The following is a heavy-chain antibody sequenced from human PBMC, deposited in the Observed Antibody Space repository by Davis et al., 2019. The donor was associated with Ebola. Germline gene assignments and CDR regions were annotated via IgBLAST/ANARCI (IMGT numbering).Heavy chain of an antibody. D-gene: IGHD1-26*01. V-gene: IGHV4-4*02. Sequence: SETLSLTCAVSGGSISSSNWWRRLRHPPGKGLEWIVAIYHSGSTNYNPSLKSRVTISVDKSKNQSSLKLSSVTAADTAVYYCARDNGSGSYFDYWGQGTLVTVSS. CDR2: IYHSGST. CDR1: GGSISSSNW. J-gene: IGHJ4*02. CDR3: ARDNGSGSYFDY.